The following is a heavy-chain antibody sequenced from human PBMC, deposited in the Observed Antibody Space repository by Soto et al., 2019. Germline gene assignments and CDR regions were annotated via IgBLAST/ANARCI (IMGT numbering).Heavy chain of an antibody. Sequence: QVQLVESGGGVVQPGRSLRLSCAASGFTFSSYGMHWVRQAPGKGLEWVAVIWYDGSNKYYADSVKGRFTISRDNSKNTLYLQMNSLRAEDTAVYYCARDGGYYYDYYYGMDVWGQGTKVTVSS. CDR1: GFTFSSYG. CDR2: IWYDGSNK. J-gene: IGHJ6*02. CDR3: ARDGGYYYDYYYGMDV. V-gene: IGHV3-33*01. D-gene: IGHD3-22*01.